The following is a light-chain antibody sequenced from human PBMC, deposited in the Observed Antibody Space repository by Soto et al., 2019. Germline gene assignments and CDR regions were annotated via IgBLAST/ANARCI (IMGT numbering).Light chain of an antibody. CDR3: QQTYSPPAT. CDR2: DAS. V-gene: IGKV1-5*01. Sequence: DIPLTESPATLSASLGDRVTLTWRASQTVNAWLAWYQHKPGKAPKPLIYDASNLQSGVPSRFSGSGSGTDFTLTISGLQPDDSATYYCQQTYSPPATFAQGTKVDLK. CDR1: QTVNAW. J-gene: IGKJ1*01.